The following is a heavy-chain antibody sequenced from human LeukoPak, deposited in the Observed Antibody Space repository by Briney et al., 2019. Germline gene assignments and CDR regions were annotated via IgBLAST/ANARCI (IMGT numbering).Heavy chain of an antibody. CDR2: ISYDGDNK. V-gene: IGHV3-30-3*01. J-gene: IGHJ4*02. D-gene: IGHD3-22*01. CDR1: GFTFSSYA. CDR3: ARGRNLVAISGYFDY. Sequence: GGSLRLSCAASGFTFSSYAMHWVRQAPGKGLEWVAPISYDGDNKYYADSVKGRFTISRDNSKNTLYLQMNSLRAEDTALYYCARGRNLVAISGYFDYWGQGTLVTVSS.